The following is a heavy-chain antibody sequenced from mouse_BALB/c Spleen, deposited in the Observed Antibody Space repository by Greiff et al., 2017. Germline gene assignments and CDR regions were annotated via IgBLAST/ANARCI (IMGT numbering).Heavy chain of an antibody. CDR1: GYSITSDYA. CDR3: AITTVVAYYYAMDY. V-gene: IGHV3-2*02. Sequence: EVKVEESGPGLVKPSQSLSLTCTVTGYSITSDYAWNWIRQFPGNKLEWMGYISYSGSTSYNPSLKSRISITRDTSKNQFFLQLNSVTTEDTATYYCAITTVVAYYYAMDYWGQGTSVTVSS. D-gene: IGHD1-1*01. CDR2: ISYSGST. J-gene: IGHJ4*01.